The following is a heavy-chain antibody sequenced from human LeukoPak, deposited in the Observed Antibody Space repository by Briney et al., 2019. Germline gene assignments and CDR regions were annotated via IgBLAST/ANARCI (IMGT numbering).Heavy chain of an antibody. Sequence: ASVKVSCKASGYTFTSYGISWVRQAPGQGLEWMGWISAYNGNTNYAQKLQGRVTMTTDTSTSTAYMELRSLRSDDTAVYYCARDTLPKDSSGWNWFDPWGQGTLVTVSS. CDR2: ISAYNGNT. CDR1: GYTFTSYG. D-gene: IGHD6-19*01. CDR3: ARDTLPKDSSGWNWFDP. J-gene: IGHJ5*02. V-gene: IGHV1-18*01.